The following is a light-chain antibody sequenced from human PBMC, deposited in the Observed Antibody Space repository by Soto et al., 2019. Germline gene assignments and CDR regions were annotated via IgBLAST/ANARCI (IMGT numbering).Light chain of an antibody. Sequence: QSALTQPASVSGSPGQSITISCTGAISDLGSYNLVSWYQQHPGKAPKVMIYEGNKRSSGVSIRFSGSTSGNTASLTISGLQAEDEADYYCCSYPGGSTVRVFGGGTKVTVL. CDR2: EGN. CDR3: CSYPGGSTVRV. J-gene: IGLJ3*02. CDR1: ISDLGSYNL. V-gene: IGLV2-23*03.